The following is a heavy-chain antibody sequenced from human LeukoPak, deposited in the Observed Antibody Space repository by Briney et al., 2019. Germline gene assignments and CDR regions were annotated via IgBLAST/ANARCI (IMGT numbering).Heavy chain of an antibody. V-gene: IGHV3-23*01. CDR3: AKGGDYDILTGYSKGAFDI. J-gene: IGHJ3*02. D-gene: IGHD3-9*01. CDR2: ISGSGGST. Sequence: GSLRLSCAASGFTFSSYAMSWVRQAPGKGLEWVSAISGSGGSTYYADSVKGRFTISRDNSKNTLYLQMNSLRAEDTAVYYCAKGGDYDILTGYSKGAFDIWGQGTMVTVSS. CDR1: GFTFSSYA.